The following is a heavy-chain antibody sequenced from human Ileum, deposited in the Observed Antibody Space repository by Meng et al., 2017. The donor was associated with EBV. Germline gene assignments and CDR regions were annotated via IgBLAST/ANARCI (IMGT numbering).Heavy chain of an antibody. D-gene: IGHD3-10*01. CDR2: IYRSGST. CDR3: ARDPAYPRGLFDS. Sequence: LLLLDSVQGLVKPPETLSLTSTVSCDSISNSDYYWDWSRQSPGKGLEWIASIYRSGSTYYDPSLKSRVTISLDTSKNQFSLKLSSVTAADTAVYYCARDPAYPRGLFDSWGQGTLVTVSS. V-gene: IGHV4-39*07. CDR1: CDSISNSDYY. J-gene: IGHJ4*02.